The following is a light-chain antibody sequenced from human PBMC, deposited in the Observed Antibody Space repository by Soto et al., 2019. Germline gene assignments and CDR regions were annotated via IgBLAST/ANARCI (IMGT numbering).Light chain of an antibody. CDR2: AAS. J-gene: IGKJ3*01. CDR3: QQSYSTPLLT. CDR1: QSISSY. V-gene: IGKV1-39*01. Sequence: DIQMTQSPSSLSASVGDRVTITCRASQSISSYFNWYQQKPGKAPKLLIYAASSLQSGVPSRFSGRGSWTDFTLTISSLQPEDFATYSCQQSYSTPLLTFGPGTKVDIK.